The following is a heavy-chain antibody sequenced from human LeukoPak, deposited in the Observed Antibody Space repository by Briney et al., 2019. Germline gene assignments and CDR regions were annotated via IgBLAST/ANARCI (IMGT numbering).Heavy chain of an antibody. Sequence: SKTLSLTCAVYGGSFSGYYWSWIRQLPGKGLEWIGEINHSGSTNYNPSLKSRVTISVDTSKNQFSLKLSSVTAADTAVYYCARGRRWFVGYYFDYWGQGTLVTVSS. CDR1: GGSFSGYY. D-gene: IGHD3-10*01. CDR3: ARGRRWFVGYYFDY. V-gene: IGHV4-34*01. J-gene: IGHJ4*02. CDR2: INHSGST.